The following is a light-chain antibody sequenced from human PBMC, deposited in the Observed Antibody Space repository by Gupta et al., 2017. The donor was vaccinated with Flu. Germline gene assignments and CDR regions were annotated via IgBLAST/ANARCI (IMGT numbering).Light chain of an antibody. V-gene: IGLV2-14*01. CDR1: SNDVGGYSY. CDR3: SSYTSLSTWV. Sequence: QSALTQPASVSGSPGQSLTISCSGTSNDVGGYSYVSWYQQYPGKVPKLIIYQVDIRPSGVSTRFSASKSGNTAFLTISGLQPEDEADYYCSSYTSLSTWVFGGGTKLTVL. J-gene: IGLJ3*02. CDR2: QVD.